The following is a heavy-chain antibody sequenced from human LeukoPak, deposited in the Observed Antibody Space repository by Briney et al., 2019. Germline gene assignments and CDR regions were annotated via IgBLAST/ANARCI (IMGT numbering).Heavy chain of an antibody. D-gene: IGHD3-22*01. Sequence: SETLSLTCAVYGGSFSGYYWSWIRQSPGKGLEWIGEINHSGSTNYNPSLKSRVTISVDTSKNQFSLKLSSVTAADTAVYYCARGAGRYYYDSSGYYHFDYWGQGTLVTVSS. CDR2: INHSGST. CDR1: GGSFSGYY. CDR3: ARGAGRYYYDSSGYYHFDY. J-gene: IGHJ4*02. V-gene: IGHV4-34*01.